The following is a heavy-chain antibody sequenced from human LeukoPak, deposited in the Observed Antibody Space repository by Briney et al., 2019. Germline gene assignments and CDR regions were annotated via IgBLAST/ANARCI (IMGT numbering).Heavy chain of an antibody. D-gene: IGHD3-10*01. Sequence: GGSLRLSCAASGFTFSSYGMSWVRQAPGKGLEWVAFIRYDGSNTYYAESVRGRFTISRDSPTKMVYLQMDSLRTEDTAVYYCAKAPPTDYGSGTYYGPDFEYWGQGILVTVSS. V-gene: IGHV3-30*02. J-gene: IGHJ4*02. CDR2: IRYDGSNT. CDR3: AKAPPTDYGSGTYYGPDFEY. CDR1: GFTFSSYG.